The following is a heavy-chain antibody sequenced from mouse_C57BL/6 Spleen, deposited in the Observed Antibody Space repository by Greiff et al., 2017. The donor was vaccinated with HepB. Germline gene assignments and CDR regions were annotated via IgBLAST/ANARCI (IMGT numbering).Heavy chain of an antibody. CDR2: INPSNGGT. J-gene: IGHJ4*01. Sequence: VKLQQPGTELVKPGDSVKLSCKASGYTFTSYWMHWVKQRPGQGLEWIGNINPSNGGTNYNEKFKSKATLTVDKSSSTAYMQLSSLTSEDSAVYYCAVILRYYAMDYWGQGTSVTVSS. CDR1: GYTFTSYW. CDR3: AVILRYYAMDY. V-gene: IGHV1-53*01. D-gene: IGHD1-1*01.